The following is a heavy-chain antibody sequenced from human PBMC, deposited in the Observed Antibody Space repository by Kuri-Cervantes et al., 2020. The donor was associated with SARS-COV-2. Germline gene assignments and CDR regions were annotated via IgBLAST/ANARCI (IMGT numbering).Heavy chain of an antibody. D-gene: IGHD5-18*01. CDR3: AASGYSYGFPYY. CDR1: GFTFSAYT. V-gene: IGHV3-23*01. CDR2: ISGSGGST. Sequence: GESLKISCVASGFTFSAYTLNWVRQAPGKGLEWVSAISGSGGSTYYADSVKGRFTISRDNSKNTLYLQMNSLRAEDTAVYYCAASGYSYGFPYYWGQGTLVTVSS. J-gene: IGHJ4*02.